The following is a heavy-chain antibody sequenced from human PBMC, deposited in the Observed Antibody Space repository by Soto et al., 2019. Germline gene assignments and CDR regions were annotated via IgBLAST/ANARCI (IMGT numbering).Heavy chain of an antibody. CDR1: GGSINNYY. D-gene: IGHD2-15*01. J-gene: IGHJ6*04. V-gene: IGHV4-59*01. CDR3: ARDDVLCDGGRCYGVPLDV. Sequence: SETLSLTCTVSGGSINNYYWSWIRQPPGKGLEWIGFVFYNVTSRHNPSLKSRVAMSVDTSNNQVSLRLTSVTAADTAVYYCARDDVLCDGGRCYGVPLDVWGKGTTVTVSS. CDR2: VFYNVTS.